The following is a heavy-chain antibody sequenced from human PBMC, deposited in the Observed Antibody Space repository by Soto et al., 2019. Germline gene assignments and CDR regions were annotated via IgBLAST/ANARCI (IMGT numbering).Heavy chain of an antibody. D-gene: IGHD3-22*01. CDR1: GGSISSGGYS. CDR2: IYHSGST. V-gene: IGHV4-30-2*01. Sequence: QLQLQESGSGLVKPSQTLSLTCAVSGGSISSGGYSWSWIRQPPGKGLEWIGYIYHSGSTYYNPSLKSRVTISVDRSKNQFSLKLSSVTAADTAVYYCARGQYYYDSSGYYLTPYYFDYCGQGTLVTVSS. CDR3: ARGQYYYDSSGYYLTPYYFDY. J-gene: IGHJ4*02.